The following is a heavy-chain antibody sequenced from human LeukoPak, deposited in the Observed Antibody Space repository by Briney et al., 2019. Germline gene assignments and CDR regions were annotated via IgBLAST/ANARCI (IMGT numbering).Heavy chain of an antibody. Sequence: GASVKVSCKASGYTFTGYYMHWVRQAPGQGLEWMGWINPNSGGTNYAQKFQGRVTMTRDTSTSTAYMELSRLRSDDTAVYYCARSRLGYCSSTSCYLFDPWGQGTLVTVSS. J-gene: IGHJ5*02. V-gene: IGHV1-2*02. CDR2: INPNSGGT. CDR3: ARSRLGYCSSTSCYLFDP. CDR1: GYTFTGYY. D-gene: IGHD2-2*01.